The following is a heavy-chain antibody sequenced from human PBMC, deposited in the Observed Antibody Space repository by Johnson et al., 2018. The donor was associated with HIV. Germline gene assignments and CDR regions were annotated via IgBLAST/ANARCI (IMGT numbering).Heavy chain of an antibody. CDR3: ARDLFVLYVPGDAFAI. D-gene: IGHD3-16*01. V-gene: IGHV3-33*05. CDR1: GFTFNMYG. Sequence: QVQLVESGGGVVQPGRSLRLSCAASGFTFNMYGMHWVRQAPGKGLEWVAFIQFDGRNKYYGDSVKGRFTISRDNSKNTLYLQMNSLRAEDTAVYYCARDLFVLYVPGDAFAIWGQGTMVTVSS. CDR2: IQFDGRNK. J-gene: IGHJ3*02.